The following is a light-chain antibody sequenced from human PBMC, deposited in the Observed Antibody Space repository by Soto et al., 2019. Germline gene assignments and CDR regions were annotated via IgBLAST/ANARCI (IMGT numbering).Light chain of an antibody. CDR1: QSVSSN. J-gene: IGKJ5*01. CDR2: GAS. CDR3: QQYNNWPIT. V-gene: IGKV3-15*01. Sequence: EIVMTQSPSTVSVYPGERATLYCRASQSVSSNLAWYQQKPGQAPRLLIYGASTRATGIPARFSGSGSGTEFTLTISSLQSEDFAVYYCQQYNNWPITFGQGTRLEIK.